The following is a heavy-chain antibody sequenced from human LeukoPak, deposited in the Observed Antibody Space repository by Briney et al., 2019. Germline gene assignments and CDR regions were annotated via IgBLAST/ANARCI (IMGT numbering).Heavy chain of an antibody. Sequence: ASVKVSCKASGYTFTSYFVHWVRQAPGQGLEWMGMINPSTSGTSYAQKFQGRVTITADESTSTAYMELSSLRSEDTAVYYCARDLLDSYGYWYYFDYWGQGTLVTVSS. J-gene: IGHJ4*02. CDR2: INPSTSGT. D-gene: IGHD5-18*01. CDR1: GYTFTSYF. CDR3: ARDLLDSYGYWYYFDY. V-gene: IGHV1-46*01.